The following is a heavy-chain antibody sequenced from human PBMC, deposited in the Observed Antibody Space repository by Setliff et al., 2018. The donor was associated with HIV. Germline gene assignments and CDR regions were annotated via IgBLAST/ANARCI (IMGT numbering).Heavy chain of an antibody. Sequence: ETLSLTYTVSGGSISSYYWTWLRQFPGKGLEWIGFIFYTGSTTYNPSLNSRVTISVDTSKNQFSLKLTSVTAADTAVYYCARRTFGSGRIDPWGQGTLVTVSS. V-gene: IGHV4-59*08. D-gene: IGHD1-26*01. CDR2: IFYTGST. CDR3: ARRTFGSGRIDP. CDR1: GGSISSYY. J-gene: IGHJ5*02.